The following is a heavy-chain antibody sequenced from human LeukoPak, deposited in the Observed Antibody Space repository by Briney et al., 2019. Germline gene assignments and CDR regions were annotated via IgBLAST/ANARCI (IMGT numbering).Heavy chain of an antibody. Sequence: PGGSLRLSCAASGFTFSSYGMHWVRQAPGKGLEWVAFIRYDGSNKYYADSVKGRFTISRDNSKNTLYLQMNSLRAEDTAVYYCAGVVSSGWYNDYWGQGTLVTVSS. V-gene: IGHV3-30*02. D-gene: IGHD6-19*01. CDR3: AGVVSSGWYNDY. CDR1: GFTFSSYG. CDR2: IRYDGSNK. J-gene: IGHJ4*02.